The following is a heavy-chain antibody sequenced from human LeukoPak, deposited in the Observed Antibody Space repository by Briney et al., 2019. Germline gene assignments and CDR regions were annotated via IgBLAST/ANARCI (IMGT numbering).Heavy chain of an antibody. J-gene: IGHJ6*02. CDR1: GFIFRSYW. V-gene: IGHV3-7*01. CDR3: ARDYYGSGSYYTSNYYYGMDV. D-gene: IGHD3-10*01. Sequence: QAGGSLRLSCAASGFIFRSYWMSWVRQAPGKGLEWVANIKPDGSEKNSVDFAKGRFTISRDNANNSLYLQMNSLRTEDTAVYFCARDYYGSGSYYTSNYYYGMDVWGQGTTVTVSS. CDR2: IKPDGSEK.